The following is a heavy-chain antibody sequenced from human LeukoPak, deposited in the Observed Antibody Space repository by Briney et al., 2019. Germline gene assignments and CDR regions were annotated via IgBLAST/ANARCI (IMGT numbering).Heavy chain of an antibody. CDR2: IRYDGSNK. J-gene: IGHJ4*02. CDR3: AKNGRPILEWAVAFDY. V-gene: IGHV3-30*02. Sequence: PGGSLRLSCAASGFTFSSYGMHWVRQAPGKGLEWVAFIRYDGSNKYYADSVKGRFTISRDNSKNTLYLQMDSLRAEDTAVYYCAKNGRPILEWAVAFDYWGQGNLVTVSS. D-gene: IGHD3-3*01. CDR1: GFTFSSYG.